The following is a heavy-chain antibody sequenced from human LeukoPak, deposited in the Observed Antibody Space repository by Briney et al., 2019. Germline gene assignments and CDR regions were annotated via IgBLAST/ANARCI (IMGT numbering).Heavy chain of an antibody. CDR1: GGSFSGYH. CDR3: ASRRRGYSYGYLRYYFDY. V-gene: IGHV4-34*01. Sequence: SETLSLTCAVYGGSFSGYHWSWIRQPPGKGLEWIGEINHSGSTNYNPSLKSRVTISVDTSKNQFSLKLSSVTAADTAVYYCASRRRGYSYGYLRYYFDYWGQGTLVTVSS. CDR2: INHSGST. D-gene: IGHD5-18*01. J-gene: IGHJ4*02.